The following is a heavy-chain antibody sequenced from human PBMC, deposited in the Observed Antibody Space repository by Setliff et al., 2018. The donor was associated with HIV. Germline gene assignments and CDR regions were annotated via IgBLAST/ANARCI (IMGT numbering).Heavy chain of an antibody. D-gene: IGHD3-9*01. CDR1: GGSVSSGRFY. J-gene: IGHJ3*02. Sequence: SETLSLTCTVSGGSVSSGRFYWSWIRQPAGKGLEWIGRIYTSGSTNYNPSLRSRVTISVDTSKNQFSLKLNSATAADTAVYYCARRESYYDILKGRAFDGFDIWGQGTMVTVSS. CDR2: IYTSGST. V-gene: IGHV4-61*02. CDR3: ARRESYYDILKGRAFDGFDI.